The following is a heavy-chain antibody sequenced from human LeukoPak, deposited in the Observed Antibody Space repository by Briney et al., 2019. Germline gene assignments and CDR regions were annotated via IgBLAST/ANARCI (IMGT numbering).Heavy chain of an antibody. CDR3: AKDGAWLRFDD. CDR2: ISPGGGPT. D-gene: IGHD5-12*01. J-gene: IGHJ4*02. Sequence: GGTLRLSCAGSGFPFSSHGMNWVRQAPGKGLEWVSGISPGGGPTYYADSVRGRFSISRDDLKDTLYLQMKNLRAEDTAVYYCAKDGAWLRFDDWGQGILVTVSS. CDR1: GFPFSSHG. V-gene: IGHV3-23*01.